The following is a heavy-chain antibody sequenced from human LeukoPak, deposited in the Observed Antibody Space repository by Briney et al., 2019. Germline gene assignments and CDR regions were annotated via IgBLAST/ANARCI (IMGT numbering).Heavy chain of an antibody. J-gene: IGHJ6*02. CDR1: GYTFTSYG. D-gene: IGHD6-19*01. CDR3: ARDAGYSSGRWSLGGMDV. V-gene: IGHV1-18*01. Sequence: GASVKVSCKASGYTFTSYGISWVRQAPGQGLEWMGWISAYNGNTNYAQKLQGRVTMTTDTSTSTAYMELRSLRSDDTAVYYCARDAGYSSGRWSLGGMDVWGQGTTVTVSS. CDR2: ISAYNGNT.